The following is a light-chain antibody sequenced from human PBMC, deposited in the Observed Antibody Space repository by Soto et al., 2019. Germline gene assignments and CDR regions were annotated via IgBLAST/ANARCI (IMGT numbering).Light chain of an antibody. CDR3: QQANTFALT. Sequence: DIQMTQTPSSVSGSVGDRVTITCRASQDITRWLAWYPQKPGKAPKLLIYGASSLQSGVPLRDRGTGSDRDVSLPPLSLESRDSSPPDCQQANTFALTFGGGTQV. J-gene: IGKJ4*01. CDR1: QDITRW. V-gene: IGKV1-12*01. CDR2: GAS.